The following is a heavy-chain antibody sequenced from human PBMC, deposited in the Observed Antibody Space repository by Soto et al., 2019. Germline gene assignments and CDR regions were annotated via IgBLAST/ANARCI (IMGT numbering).Heavy chain of an antibody. CDR3: ALAVAGPFDY. Sequence: DVQLVESGGGLVQPGRSLRLSCAASGFTFDDYAMHWVRQAPGKGLEWVSGISWNSGSIGYADSVKGRFTISRDNAKNSLYLQMNSLRAEDTALYYCALAVAGPFDYWGQGTLVTVSS. D-gene: IGHD6-19*01. CDR1: GFTFDDYA. CDR2: ISWNSGSI. V-gene: IGHV3-9*01. J-gene: IGHJ4*02.